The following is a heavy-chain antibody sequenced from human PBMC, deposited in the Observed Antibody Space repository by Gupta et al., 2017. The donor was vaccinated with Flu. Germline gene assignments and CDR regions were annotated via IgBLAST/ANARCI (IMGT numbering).Heavy chain of an antibody. Sequence: EVQLVESGGGLVQPGGSLRLSCAAPGFTFDGYTMHWVRQAPGKGLEWVAGISWNSATVAYADSVKGRFTISRDNARNSLYLQMSSLRVEDTAFYYCARGVSSYGDYFDYWGQGTLVPVSS. CDR2: ISWNSATV. CDR3: ARGVSSYGDYFDY. D-gene: IGHD5-18*01. V-gene: IGHV3-9*01. J-gene: IGHJ4*02. CDR1: GFTFDGYT.